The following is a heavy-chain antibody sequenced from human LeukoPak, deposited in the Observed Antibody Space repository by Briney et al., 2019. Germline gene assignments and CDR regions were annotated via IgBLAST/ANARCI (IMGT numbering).Heavy chain of an antibody. CDR3: ASGSVVVPFDY. Sequence: GGSLRLSCAASGFTFNNYWMTWVRQAPGKGLEWLANIQQDGSGMQYVDSVKGRFTISRDNSKNTLYLQMNSLRAEDTAVYYCASGSVVVPFDYWGQGTLVTVSS. CDR1: GFTFNNYW. CDR2: IQQDGSGM. J-gene: IGHJ4*02. D-gene: IGHD2-15*01. V-gene: IGHV3-7*03.